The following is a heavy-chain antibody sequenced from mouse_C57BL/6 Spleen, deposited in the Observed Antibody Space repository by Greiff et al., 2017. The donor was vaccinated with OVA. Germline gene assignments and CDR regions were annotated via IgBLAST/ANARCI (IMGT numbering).Heavy chain of an antibody. CDR3: AVNYYGSSSFAY. CDR1: GFTFSDYG. J-gene: IGHJ3*01. CDR2: ISSGSSTI. V-gene: IGHV5-17*01. D-gene: IGHD1-1*01. Sequence: DVQLQESGGGLVKPGGSLKLSCAASGFTFSDYGMHWVRQAPEKGLEWVAYISSGSSTIYYADTVKGRFTISRDNAKNTLFLQMTSLRSEDTAMYYCAVNYYGSSSFAYWGQGTLVTVSA.